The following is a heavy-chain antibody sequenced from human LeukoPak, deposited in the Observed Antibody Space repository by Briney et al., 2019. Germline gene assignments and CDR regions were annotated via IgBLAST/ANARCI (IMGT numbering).Heavy chain of an antibody. CDR3: ARALRVGAKGGSRGVGY. CDR1: GGTFSNYA. V-gene: IGHV1-8*03. J-gene: IGHJ4*02. Sequence: ASVKVSCKSSGGTFSNYAIMWVRQAPGQGLEWMGWMNPNSGNTGYAQKFQGRVTITRNTSISTAYMELSSLRSEDTAVYYCARALRVGAKGGSRGVGYWGQGTLVTVSS. D-gene: IGHD1-26*01. CDR2: MNPNSGNT.